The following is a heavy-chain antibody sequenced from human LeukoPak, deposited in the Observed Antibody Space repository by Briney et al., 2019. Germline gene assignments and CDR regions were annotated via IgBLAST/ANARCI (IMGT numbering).Heavy chain of an antibody. CDR2: MNPNSGNT. CDR3: ARASYDFWSGSPLY. V-gene: IGHV1-8*01. D-gene: IGHD3-3*01. CDR1: GYTFTSYD. J-gene: IGHJ4*02. Sequence: ASVKVSCKASGYTFTSYDINWVRQATGQGLEWMGWMNPNSGNTGYAQKFQGRVTITADESTSTAYMELSSLRSEDTAVYYCARASYDFWSGSPLYWGQGTLVTVSS.